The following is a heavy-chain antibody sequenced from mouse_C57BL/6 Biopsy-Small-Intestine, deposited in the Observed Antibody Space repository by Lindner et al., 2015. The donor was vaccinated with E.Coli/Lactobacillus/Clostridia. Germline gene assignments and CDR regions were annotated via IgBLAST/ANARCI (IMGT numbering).Heavy chain of an antibody. CDR1: GYTFTNYG. CDR2: ISAPSGDT. CDR3: ARDACTGGSCHHALGH. D-gene: IGHD1-1*02. Sequence: SVKVSCRASGYTFTNYGISWVRQAPGQGLEWMGWISAPSGDTIYVQNLQGRVTMTTDTSTGTAYMELWSLRSDDTAVYYCARDACTGGSCHHALGHWGQGTLVTVTS. V-gene: IGHV1-55*01. J-gene: IGHJ4*01.